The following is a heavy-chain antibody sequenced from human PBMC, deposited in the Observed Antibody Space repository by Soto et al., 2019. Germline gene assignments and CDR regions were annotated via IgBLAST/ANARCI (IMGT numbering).Heavy chain of an antibody. CDR1: GGSISSGGYS. J-gene: IGHJ4*02. CDR3: ARTILTGYYTRTYYFDY. Sequence: SETLSLTCAVSGGSISSGGYSWSWLRQPPGKGLEWIGYIYHSGSTYYNPSLKSRVTISVDTSKNQFSLKLSSVTAADTAVYYCARTILTGYYTRTYYFDYWGQGTLVTVSS. D-gene: IGHD3-9*01. CDR2: IYHSGST. V-gene: IGHV4-30-2*02.